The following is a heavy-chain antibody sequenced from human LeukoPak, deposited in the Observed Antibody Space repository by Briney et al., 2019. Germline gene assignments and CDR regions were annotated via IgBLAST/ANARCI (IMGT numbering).Heavy chain of an antibody. J-gene: IGHJ1*01. CDR2: IYHSGTT. CDR1: GGSITSYF. Sequence: SETLSLTCTVSGGSITSYFWAWIRQPPGKGLEWIGYIYHSGTTNYNPSLKSRVSISVDTSKNQFSLKLSSVTAADTAVYYCAQKAPYSPAYSQHWGQGTLVTVSS. V-gene: IGHV4-59*01. CDR3: AQKAPYSPAYSQH. D-gene: IGHD2-15*01.